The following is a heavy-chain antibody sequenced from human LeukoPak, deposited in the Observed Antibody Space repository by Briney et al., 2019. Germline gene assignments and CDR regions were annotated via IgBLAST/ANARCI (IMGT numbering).Heavy chain of an antibody. CDR1: GGSISSGGYY. J-gene: IGHJ3*02. D-gene: IGHD7-27*01. Sequence: TSETLSLTCTVSGGSISSGGYYWSWIRQPPGKGLEWIGYIYHSGSTYYNPSLKSRVTISVDRSMNQFSLKLSSVTAADTAVYYCARAASEGSLIVNWGWNAFDIWGQGTMVTVSS. CDR3: ARAASEGSLIVNWGWNAFDI. CDR2: IYHSGST. V-gene: IGHV4-30-2*01.